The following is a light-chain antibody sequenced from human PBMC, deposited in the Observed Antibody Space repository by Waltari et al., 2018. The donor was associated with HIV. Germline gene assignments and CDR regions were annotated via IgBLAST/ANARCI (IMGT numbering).Light chain of an antibody. CDR3: QAWDNSVVV. V-gene: IGLV3-1*01. J-gene: IGLJ2*01. Sequence: SYELTQPPSMSVFPGQTANITCSGDKLGNDYACWYQQKAGQSPVLVIFKDTRRPSGIPERFSGSTSGNTATLTISGALPADEGDYYCQAWDNSVVVFGGVTRLTVL. CDR1: KLGNDY. CDR2: KDT.